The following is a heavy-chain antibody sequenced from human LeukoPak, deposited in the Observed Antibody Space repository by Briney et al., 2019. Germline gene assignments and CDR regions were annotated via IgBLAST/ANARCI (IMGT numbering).Heavy chain of an antibody. D-gene: IGHD2-21*02. CDR2: IIPIFGTA. Sequence: SVKVSCKASGGTFSSYAISWVRQAPGQGLEWMGGIIPIFGTANYAQKFQGRVTITTDESTSTAYMELSSLRSEDTAVYYCAREEAYCGGDCYFDYWGQGTLVTVSS. CDR3: AREEAYCGGDCYFDY. V-gene: IGHV1-69*05. CDR1: GGTFSSYA. J-gene: IGHJ4*02.